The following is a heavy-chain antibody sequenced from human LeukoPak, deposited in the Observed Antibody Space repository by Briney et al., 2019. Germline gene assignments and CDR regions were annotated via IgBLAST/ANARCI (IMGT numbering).Heavy chain of an antibody. J-gene: IGHJ4*02. CDR3: ARGSGYSYGYADY. CDR2: IYHSGST. CDR1: GGSISSSNW. Sequence: SGTLSLTCAVSGGSISSSNWWSWARPPPGKGLEWIGEIYHSGSTNYNPSLKSRVTISVDKSKNQFSLKLSSVTAADTAVYYCARGSGYSYGYADYWGQGTLVTVSS. V-gene: IGHV4-4*02. D-gene: IGHD5-18*01.